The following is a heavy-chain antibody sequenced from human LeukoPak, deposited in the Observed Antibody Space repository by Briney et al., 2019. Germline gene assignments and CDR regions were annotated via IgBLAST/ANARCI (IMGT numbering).Heavy chain of an antibody. Sequence: ASVKVSCKASGYTFTGHYMHWVRQAPGQGLEWMGRINPNSGGTNYAQKFQGRVTMTRDTSISTAYMELSRLRSDDTAVYYCARVIGLSRIVGAPSPPGYWGQGTLVTVSS. CDR1: GYTFTGHY. J-gene: IGHJ4*02. CDR3: ARVIGLSRIVGAPSPPGY. CDR2: INPNSGGT. V-gene: IGHV1-2*06. D-gene: IGHD1-26*01.